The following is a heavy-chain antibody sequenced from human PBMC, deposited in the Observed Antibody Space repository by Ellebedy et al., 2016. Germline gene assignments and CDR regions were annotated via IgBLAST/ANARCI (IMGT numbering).Heavy chain of an antibody. V-gene: IGHV3-23*01. D-gene: IGHD6-13*01. CDR1: GFTFSSYA. J-gene: IGHJ4*02. Sequence: GESLKISCAASGFTFSSYAMTWVRQAPGKGLEWVASISGNGGSTYYADSVKGRFTISRDNSNNTLYLQMNSLRAEDTAVYYCAKEGSFSSSFDFWGQGTLVTVSS. CDR2: ISGNGGST. CDR3: AKEGSFSSSFDF.